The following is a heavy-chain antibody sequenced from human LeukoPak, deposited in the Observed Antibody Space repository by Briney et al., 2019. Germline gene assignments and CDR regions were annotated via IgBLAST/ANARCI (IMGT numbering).Heavy chain of an antibody. D-gene: IGHD6-6*01. CDR3: ARAGYSSSRIFDY. J-gene: IGHJ4*02. V-gene: IGHV5-51*01. CDR2: IYPGDSDT. CDR1: GYSFTSYW. Sequence: GESLKIPCKGSGYSFTSYWIGWVRQMPGKGLEWMGIIYPGDSDTRYSPSFQGQVTISADRSISTAYLQWSSLKASDTAMYYCARAGYSSSRIFDYWGQGTLVTVSS.